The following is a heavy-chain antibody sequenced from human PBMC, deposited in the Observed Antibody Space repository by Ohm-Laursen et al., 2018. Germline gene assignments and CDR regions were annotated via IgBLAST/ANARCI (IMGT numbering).Heavy chain of an antibody. CDR2: IDSGGST. D-gene: IGHD6-13*01. V-gene: IGHV3-53*01. Sequence: SLRLSCAASGFTFSIYGIHWVRQAPGKGLEWVSVIDSGGSTYYADSVKGRFTISRDNSKNMLYLQMNSLRAEDTAVYYCARDRSAVGRIYYYYGLDVWGQGTTATVSS. J-gene: IGHJ6*02. CDR1: GFTFSIYG. CDR3: ARDRSAVGRIYYYYGLDV.